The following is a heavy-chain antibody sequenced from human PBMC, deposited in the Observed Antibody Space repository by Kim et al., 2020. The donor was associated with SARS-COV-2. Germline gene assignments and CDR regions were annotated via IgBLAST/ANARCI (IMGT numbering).Heavy chain of an antibody. Sequence: SETLSLTCTVSGGSISSGSYYWSWIRQPPGKGLEWIGRIYTSGSTNYNPSLKSRVTISVDTSKNQFSLKLSSVTAADTAVYYCAREKVVVVPAATYWYFDLWGRGTLVTVSS. V-gene: IGHV4-61*02. CDR2: IYTSGST. CDR3: AREKVVVVPAATYWYFDL. CDR1: GGSISSGSYY. D-gene: IGHD2-2*01. J-gene: IGHJ2*01.